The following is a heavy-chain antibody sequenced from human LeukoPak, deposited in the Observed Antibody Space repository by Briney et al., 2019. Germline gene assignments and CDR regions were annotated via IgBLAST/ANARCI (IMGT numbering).Heavy chain of an antibody. CDR1: GGSMSGYF. V-gene: IGHV4-59*01. Sequence: SETLSLTCTVSGGSMSGYFWSWIRQPPGKGLEWIGYIYYSGSTNYNPSLKSRGTISVDTSKNQFSLKLSSVTAADTAVYYCARSITSSWYGDFQHWGQGTLVTVSS. D-gene: IGHD6-13*01. CDR2: IYYSGST. CDR3: ARSITSSWYGDFQH. J-gene: IGHJ1*01.